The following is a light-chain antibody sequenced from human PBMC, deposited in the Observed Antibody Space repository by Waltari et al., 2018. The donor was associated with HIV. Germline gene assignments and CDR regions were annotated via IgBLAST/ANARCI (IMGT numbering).Light chain of an antibody. CDR1: SSNIGTYT. CDR2: SNN. V-gene: IGLV1-44*01. Sequence: QSVLTQPPSASGTPGQRVTISCSGSSSNIGTYTVNWYRQLPGTAPKPLIYSNNQRPSGVPDRFSGSKSGTSASLAISGLQSEDEADYYCAAWDGSLNGVLFGGGTKLTVL. J-gene: IGLJ2*01. CDR3: AAWDGSLNGVL.